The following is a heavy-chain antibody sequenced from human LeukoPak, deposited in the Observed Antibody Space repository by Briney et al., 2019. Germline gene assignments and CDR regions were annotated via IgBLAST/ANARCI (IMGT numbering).Heavy chain of an antibody. Sequence: SQTLSLTCAISGDSVSSNSAAWNWIRQSPSRGLEWLGRTYYRSKWYNDYAVSVKSRITINPDTSKNQFSLQLNSVTPEDTAVYYCARAGGMTTVTTRGYYGMDVWGQGTTVTVSS. D-gene: IGHD4-17*01. CDR2: TYYRSKWYN. CDR3: ARAGGMTTVTTRGYYGMDV. J-gene: IGHJ6*02. CDR1: GDSVSSNSAA. V-gene: IGHV6-1*01.